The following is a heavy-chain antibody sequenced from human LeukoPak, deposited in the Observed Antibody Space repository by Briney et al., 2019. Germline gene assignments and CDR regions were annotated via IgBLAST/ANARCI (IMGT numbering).Heavy chain of an antibody. V-gene: IGHV3-23*01. CDR2: ISGSGGST. Sequence: SGGSLRLSCAASGFTFSSYAMSWVRQAPGKGLEWVSAISGSGGSTYYADSVKGRFTISRDNSKNTLYLQMNSLRAEDTAVYYCAKDPRIYYYDSSGYYPIDWGQGTLVTVSS. D-gene: IGHD3-22*01. CDR3: AKDPRIYYYDSSGYYPID. CDR1: GFTFSSYA. J-gene: IGHJ4*02.